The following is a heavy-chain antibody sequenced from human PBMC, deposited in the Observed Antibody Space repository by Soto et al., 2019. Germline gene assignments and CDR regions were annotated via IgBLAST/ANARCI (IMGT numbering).Heavy chain of an antibody. V-gene: IGHV1-2*02. D-gene: IGHD5-12*01. J-gene: IGHJ4*02. CDR2: LNPNSGGT. CDR3: ARDTEVATELFGY. Sequence: GASVKVSCKASGYTFTGYYMHWVRPAPLQGLEWMVWLNPNSGGTNYAQKFQGRVTMTRDTYISTSYMELSRLRSDDTAVYYCARDTEVATELFGYWGQGPLVTVSS. CDR1: GYTFTGYY.